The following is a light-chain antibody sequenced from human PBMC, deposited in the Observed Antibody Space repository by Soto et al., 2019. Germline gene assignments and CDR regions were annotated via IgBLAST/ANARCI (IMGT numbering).Light chain of an antibody. CDR1: SSNIGAGYD. V-gene: IGLV1-40*01. J-gene: IGLJ1*01. CDR2: GNS. Sequence: QPVLTQPPSVSGAPGQRVTISCTGSSSNIGAGYDVHWYQQLPGTAPKLLIYGNSNRPSGVPDRFSGSKSGTSASLAITGLQAEDEADYYCQSYDSSLSGPSYVFGTGTQLTVL. CDR3: QSYDSSLSGPSYV.